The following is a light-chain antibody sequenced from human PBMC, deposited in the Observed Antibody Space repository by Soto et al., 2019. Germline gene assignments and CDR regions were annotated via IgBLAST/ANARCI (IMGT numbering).Light chain of an antibody. Sequence: EIVMTQSPATLSVSPGERATLSCRASQSVSSNLAWYQQNPGQAPRLLIYGASTRATGIPARFSGSGSGTEFTLTISSLQSEDFAVYYCHQYNNWPPWTFGQGTKVEI. CDR1: QSVSSN. V-gene: IGKV3-15*01. CDR3: HQYNNWPPWT. CDR2: GAS. J-gene: IGKJ1*01.